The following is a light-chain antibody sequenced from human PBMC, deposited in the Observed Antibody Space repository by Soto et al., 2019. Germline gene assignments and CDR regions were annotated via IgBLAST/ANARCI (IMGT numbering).Light chain of an antibody. V-gene: IGKV3-15*01. CDR2: GAS. J-gene: IGKJ2*01. CDR1: QSVSSN. Sequence: IAMVDAPVKMTVSPGERATLSCRASQSVSSNLAWYQQKPGQAPRLLIYGASTRATGIPARFGGSGSGTEFTLTISCLQSEDCAVYYCPHYAILPTTFGPGSML. CDR3: PHYAILPTT.